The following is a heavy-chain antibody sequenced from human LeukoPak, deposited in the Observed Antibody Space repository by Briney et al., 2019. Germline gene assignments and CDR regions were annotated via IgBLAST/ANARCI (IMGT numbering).Heavy chain of an antibody. J-gene: IGHJ4*02. Sequence: TPSETLSLTCTVSGGSISSYYWSWIRQPPGKGLEWIGYIYNSGSTNYNPSLKSRITIPGDTSKNQFSLKLSSVTAADTAVYYCARVGYYDSTDYWGQGTLVTVSS. CDR3: ARVGYYDSTDY. D-gene: IGHD3-22*01. CDR2: IYNSGST. V-gene: IGHV4-59*08. CDR1: GGSISSYY.